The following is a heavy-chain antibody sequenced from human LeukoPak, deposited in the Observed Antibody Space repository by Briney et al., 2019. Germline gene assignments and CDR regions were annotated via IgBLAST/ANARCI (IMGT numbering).Heavy chain of an antibody. V-gene: IGHV3-21*01. J-gene: IGHJ6*02. CDR1: GFTFSSYS. D-gene: IGHD3-9*01. Sequence: GGSLRLSCAASGFTFSSYSMNWVRQAPGKGLEWVSSISSSSSYIYYADSVKGRFTISRDNAKNSLYLQMNSLRAEDTAVYYCARDQHYDILTGYSVSYYGMDVWGQGTTVTVSS. CDR3: ARDQHYDILTGYSVSYYGMDV. CDR2: ISSSSSYI.